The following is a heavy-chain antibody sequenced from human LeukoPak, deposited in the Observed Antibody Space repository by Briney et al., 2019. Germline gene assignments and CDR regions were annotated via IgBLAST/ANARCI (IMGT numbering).Heavy chain of an antibody. J-gene: IGHJ4*02. D-gene: IGHD3-10*01. Sequence: SETLSLTCAVYGGSFSGYYWSWIRQPPGKGLEWIGEINHSGSTNHNPSLKSRVTISVDTSKNQFSLKLSSVTAADTAVYYCARGRPILLWFREFRYYFDYWGQGTLVTVSS. CDR2: INHSGST. CDR3: ARGRPILLWFREFRYYFDY. V-gene: IGHV4-34*01. CDR1: GGSFSGYY.